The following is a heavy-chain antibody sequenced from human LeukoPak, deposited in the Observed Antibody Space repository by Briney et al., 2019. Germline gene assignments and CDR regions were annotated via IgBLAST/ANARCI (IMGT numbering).Heavy chain of an antibody. CDR1: GGSISSSSYY. Sequence: SETLSLTCTVSGGSISSSSYYWGWIRQPPGKGLEWIGSIYYSGSTYYNPSLKSRVTISVDTSKNQFSLKLRSVTAADTAVYYCARRAGDYSHPYDYWGQGTLVTVSS. CDR2: IYYSGST. J-gene: IGHJ4*02. CDR3: ARRAGDYSHPYDY. V-gene: IGHV4-39*07. D-gene: IGHD3-22*01.